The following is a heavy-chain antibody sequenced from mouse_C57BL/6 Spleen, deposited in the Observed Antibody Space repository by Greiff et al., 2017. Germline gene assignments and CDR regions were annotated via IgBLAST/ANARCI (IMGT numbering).Heavy chain of an antibody. V-gene: IGHV1-20*01. CDR3: ARSVDVFAY. Sequence: EVQVVESGPELVKPGDSVKISCKASGYSFTGYFMNWVMQSHGKSLEWIGRINPYNGDTFYNQKFKGKATLTVDKSSSTAHMELRSLTSEDSAVYYCARSVDVFAYWGQGTLVTVSA. D-gene: IGHD1-1*01. J-gene: IGHJ3*01. CDR2: INPYNGDT. CDR1: GYSFTGYF.